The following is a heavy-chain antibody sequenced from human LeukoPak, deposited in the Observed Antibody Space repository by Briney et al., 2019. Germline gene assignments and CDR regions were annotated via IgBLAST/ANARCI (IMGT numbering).Heavy chain of an antibody. D-gene: IGHD4-17*01. Sequence: GRSLRLSCAASGFTFSSYAMHWVRQAPGKGLEWVAVISYDGSNKYYADSVKGRFTISRDNSKNTLYLQMNSLRAEDTAVYYCAREGTYGDYATDYWGQGTLVTVSS. V-gene: IGHV3-30-3*01. J-gene: IGHJ4*02. CDR1: GFTFSSYA. CDR3: AREGTYGDYATDY. CDR2: ISYDGSNK.